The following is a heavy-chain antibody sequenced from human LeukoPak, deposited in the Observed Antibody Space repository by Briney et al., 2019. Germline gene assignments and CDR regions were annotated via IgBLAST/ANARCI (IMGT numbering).Heavy chain of an antibody. D-gene: IGHD3-16*01. CDR2: ISSDNGYI. J-gene: IGHJ4*02. V-gene: IGHV3-21*01. CDR1: GFTVGDYT. Sequence: GGSLRLSCAASGFTVGDYTLTWVRQAPGKGLEWVSSISSDNGYIYYADSVKGRFTISRDNAKNSLFLQMDSLRAEDTAVYFCAKDRLGGPYFFHYWGQGTLVTVSS. CDR3: AKDRLGGPYFFHY.